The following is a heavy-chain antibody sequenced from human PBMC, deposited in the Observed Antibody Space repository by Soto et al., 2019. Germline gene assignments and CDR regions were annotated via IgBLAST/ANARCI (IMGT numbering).Heavy chain of an antibody. Sequence: QVQLVQSGAEVKKPGSSVKVSCKASGGTFSSYAISWVRRAPGQGLEWMGGIIPIFGTANYAQKFQGRVTITADESTSTAYMELSRLRSEDTAVYYCARSRIFGVVHLRYFDYWGQGTLVTVSS. V-gene: IGHV1-69*01. J-gene: IGHJ4*02. CDR2: IIPIFGTA. D-gene: IGHD3-3*01. CDR3: ARSRIFGVVHLRYFDY. CDR1: GGTFSSYA.